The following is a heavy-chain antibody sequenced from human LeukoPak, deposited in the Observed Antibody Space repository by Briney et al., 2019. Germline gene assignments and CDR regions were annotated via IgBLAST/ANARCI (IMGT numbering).Heavy chain of an antibody. Sequence: PGGSLRLSCAASGFTFDRYAMSWVRQAPGKGLEWVSVISTSGDSTYYADSVRGRFTISRDNSKNTLYLQMNSLRAEDTAVYYCAKMREGPWGQGTTVTVSS. CDR2: ISTSGDST. V-gene: IGHV3-23*01. CDR3: AKMREGP. J-gene: IGHJ6*02. CDR1: GFTFDRYA.